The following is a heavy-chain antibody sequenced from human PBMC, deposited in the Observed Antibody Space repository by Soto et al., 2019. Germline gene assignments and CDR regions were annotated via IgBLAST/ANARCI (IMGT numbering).Heavy chain of an antibody. V-gene: IGHV3-15*07. CDR2: VRSKADGGTT. Sequence: EVPLMESGGGLVQPGGSLRLSCAASTFIFSNAYINWVRQAPGKGPEWVGRVRSKADGGTTDYAAPVIGRFTISRDNSKNTLYLQMDSLKTEDTAFYYCATTYTGSYSFYFDSWGQGTLVTVSS. CDR1: TFIFSNAY. D-gene: IGHD1-26*01. CDR3: ATTYTGSYSFYFDS. J-gene: IGHJ4*02.